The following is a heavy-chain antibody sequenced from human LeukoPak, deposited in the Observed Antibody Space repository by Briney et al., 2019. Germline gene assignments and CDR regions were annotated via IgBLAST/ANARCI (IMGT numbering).Heavy chain of an antibody. CDR3: ASRWSYDFWSANPRGAFDY. CDR2: IYTSGST. Sequence: SETLSLTCTVSGGSISSYYWSWIRQPAGKGLEWIGRIYTSGSTNYNPSLKSRVTISVDTSKNQFSLKLSSVTAADTAVYYCASRWSYDFWSANPRGAFDYWGRGTLVTVSS. J-gene: IGHJ4*02. D-gene: IGHD3-3*01. V-gene: IGHV4-4*07. CDR1: GGSISSYY.